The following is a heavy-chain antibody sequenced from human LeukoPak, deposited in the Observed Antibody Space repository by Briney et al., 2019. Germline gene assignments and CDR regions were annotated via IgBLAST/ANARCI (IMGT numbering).Heavy chain of an antibody. CDR3: AREGREMTGFDC. V-gene: IGHV3-7*01. CDR2: IKQAGNEK. J-gene: IGHJ4*02. D-gene: IGHD1-14*01. CDR1: AFTFSDFW. Sequence: GGSLRLSCEASAFTFSDFWISWVRQTPGKGLEWVANIKQAGNEKHYVDSVKGRFTISRDNAKNSLYLQMNSLRVEDTAVYYCAREGREMTGFDCWGQGTLVTVSP.